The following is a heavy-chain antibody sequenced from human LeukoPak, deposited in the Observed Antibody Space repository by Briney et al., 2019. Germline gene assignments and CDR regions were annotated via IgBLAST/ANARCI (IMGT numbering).Heavy chain of an antibody. J-gene: IGHJ6*02. CDR1: GFTFSSYD. V-gene: IGHV3-13*05. D-gene: IGHD3-10*01. CDR2: IGTAGDP. CDR3: ARDMGYGSGSSYGMDV. Sequence: GSLRLSCAASGFTFSSYDMHWVRQATGKGLEWVPAIGTAGDPYYPGSVKGRFTISRENAKNSLYLQMNSLRAGDTAVYYCARDMGYGSGSSYGMDVWGQGTTVTVSS.